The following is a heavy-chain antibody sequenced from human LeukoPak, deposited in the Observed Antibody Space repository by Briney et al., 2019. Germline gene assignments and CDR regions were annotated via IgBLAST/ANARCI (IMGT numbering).Heavy chain of an antibody. D-gene: IGHD3-10*01. V-gene: IGHV1-18*01. Sequence: ASVKVSCKASGYTFTNYHITWVRQAPGQGLEWMGWISAYNSNTSYAQKFQGRVTMTTDTSTSTAYMELSSLRSEDTAVYYCARAEITMVRGVIIGLIDIWGQGTMVTVSS. CDR1: GYTFTNYH. CDR2: ISAYNSNT. J-gene: IGHJ3*02. CDR3: ARAEITMVRGVIIGLIDI.